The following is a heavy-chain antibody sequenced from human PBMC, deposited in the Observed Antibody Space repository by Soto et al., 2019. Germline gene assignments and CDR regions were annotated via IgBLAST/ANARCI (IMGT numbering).Heavy chain of an antibody. D-gene: IGHD2-2*01. CDR2: INHSGST. J-gene: IGHJ6*03. CDR3: ARRGGDVVVPAATYYYYMDV. V-gene: IGHV4-34*01. Sequence: ETLSLTCAVYGGSFSGYYWSWIRQPPGKGLEWIGEINHSGSTNYNPSLKSRVTISVDTSKNQFSLKLSSVTAADTAVYYCARRGGDVVVPAATYYYYMDVWGKGTTVTVSS. CDR1: GGSFSGYY.